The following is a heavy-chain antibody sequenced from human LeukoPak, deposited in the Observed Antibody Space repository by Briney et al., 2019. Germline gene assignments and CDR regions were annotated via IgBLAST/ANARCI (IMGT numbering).Heavy chain of an antibody. J-gene: IGHJ4*02. CDR3: ARGQKVYCGGDCYLVDH. CDR2: INPSGGST. D-gene: IGHD2-21*02. Sequence: ASVKVSCKASGYTFTSYYMHWVRQAPGQGLEWMGIINPSGGSTSYAQKFQGRVTMARDTSISTAYMELSRLRSDDTAVYHCARGQKVYCGGDCYLVDHWGQGTLVTVSS. V-gene: IGHV1-46*01. CDR1: GYTFTSYY.